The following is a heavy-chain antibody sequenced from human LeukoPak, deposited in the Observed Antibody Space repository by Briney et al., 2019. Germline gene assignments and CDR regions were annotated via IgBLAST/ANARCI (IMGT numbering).Heavy chain of an antibody. CDR3: ARDAVYDSSGYNNNFDY. CDR1: GFTFSSYW. J-gene: IGHJ4*02. CDR2: IKQDGSEK. D-gene: IGHD3-22*01. V-gene: IGHV3-7*01. Sequence: PGGSLRLSCAASGFTFSSYWMSWVRQAPGKGLEWVANIKQDGSEKYYVDSVKGRFTISRDNAKNSLYLQMNSLRAEDTAVYYCARDAVYDSSGYNNNFDYWGQGTLVTVSS.